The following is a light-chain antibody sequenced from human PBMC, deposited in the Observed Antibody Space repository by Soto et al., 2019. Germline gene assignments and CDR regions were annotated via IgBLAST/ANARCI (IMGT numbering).Light chain of an antibody. J-gene: IGKJ2*01. V-gene: IGKV3-11*01. CDR3: QQRTNWPPYT. CDR2: DAS. Sequence: EIVLTQSPATLSLSPGERASLSCRASQGVSTYLDWYQQKPGQAPRLLIYDASNRATGIPARFSGSGSGTDFTLTISSLEPEDVAVYYCQQRTNWPPYTFGQGNKLEIK. CDR1: QGVSTY.